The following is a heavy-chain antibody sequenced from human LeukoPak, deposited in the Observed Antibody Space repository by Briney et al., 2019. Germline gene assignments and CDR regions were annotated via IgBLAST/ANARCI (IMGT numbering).Heavy chain of an antibody. CDR3: ARHHPSYGYRSLVP. J-gene: IGHJ3*01. D-gene: IGHD5-18*01. V-gene: IGHV3-48*03. CDR2: ISSSGSTI. CDR1: GFTFSSYE. Sequence: PGGSLRLSCAASGFTFSSYEMNWVRQAPGKGLEWVSYISSSGSTIYYADSVKGRFTISRDNAKNSLYLQMNSLRAEDTAVYYCARHHPSYGYRSLVPWGQETMVTVSS.